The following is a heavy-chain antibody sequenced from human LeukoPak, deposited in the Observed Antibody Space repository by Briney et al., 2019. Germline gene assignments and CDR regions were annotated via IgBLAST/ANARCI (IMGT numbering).Heavy chain of an antibody. J-gene: IGHJ4*02. V-gene: IGHV1-8*01. CDR3: ARGSGSRIAVAGTKGYNAY. CDR2: MNPNSGNT. CDR1: GYTFTSYD. Sequence: ASVKVSCKASGYTFTSYDINWVRQATGQGPEWMGWMNPNSGNTGYAQKFQGRVTMTRNTSISTAYMELSSLRPEDTAVYYCARGSGSRIAVAGTKGYNAYWGQGTLVTVSS. D-gene: IGHD6-19*01.